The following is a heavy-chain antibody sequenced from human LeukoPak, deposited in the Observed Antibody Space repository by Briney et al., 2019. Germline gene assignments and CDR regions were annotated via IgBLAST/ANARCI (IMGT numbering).Heavy chain of an antibody. D-gene: IGHD4-23*01. V-gene: IGHV4-59*08. J-gene: IGHJ6*02. CDR3: ARQGGGNRNGMDV. CDR2: IYYSGST. CDR1: GGSISSYY. Sequence: MTSETLSLTCTVSGGSISSYYWTWIRQPPGKGLEWIGYIYYSGSTNYNPSLKSRVTISVDTSKNQLSLKLSSVTAADTAVYYCARQGGGNRNGMDVWGQGTTVTVSS.